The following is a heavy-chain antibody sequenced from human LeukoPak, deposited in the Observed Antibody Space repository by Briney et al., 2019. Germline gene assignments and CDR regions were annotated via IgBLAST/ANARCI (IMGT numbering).Heavy chain of an antibody. D-gene: IGHD3-10*01. CDR2: ISWNSGSI. CDR1: GFTFDDYA. J-gene: IGHJ4*02. CDR3: AKAGSGSFWHAHFDY. V-gene: IGHV3-9*01. Sequence: GRSLRLSCAASGFTFDDYAMHWVRQAPGKGLEWVSGISWNSGSIGYADSVKGRFTISRDNAKNSLYLQMNSLRAEDTALYYCAKAGSGSFWHAHFDYWGQGTLVTVSS.